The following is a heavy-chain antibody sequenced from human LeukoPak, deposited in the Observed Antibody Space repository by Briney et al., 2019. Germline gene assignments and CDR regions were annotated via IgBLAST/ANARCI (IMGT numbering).Heavy chain of an antibody. CDR1: GYTFTGYY. CDR2: INPNHGDT. J-gene: IGHJ4*02. CDR3: ARSPHILTGENFDY. D-gene: IGHD3-9*01. V-gene: IGHV1-2*02. Sequence: VASVKVSCKASGYTFTGYYMHWVRQAPGQGLEWMGWINPNHGDTNYAQKFQDSVSMTRDTSISTADMHLSRLRSADTAVYYCARSPHILTGENFDYWGQGTLLTVSS.